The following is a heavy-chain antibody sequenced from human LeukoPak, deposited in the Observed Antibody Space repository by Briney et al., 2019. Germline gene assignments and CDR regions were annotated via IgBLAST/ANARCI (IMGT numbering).Heavy chain of an antibody. D-gene: IGHD3-9*01. J-gene: IGHJ6*03. Sequence: PGGSLRLSCIASGFTFSSYGMHWVRQAPGKGLEWVAFIRFDGTNKYYADSVKGRFTISRDNSKNTLYLQMNSLRAEDTAVYYCAKSPYDILTGYYALGHYYYMDVWGKGTTVTISS. CDR1: GFTFSSYG. V-gene: IGHV3-30*02. CDR3: AKSPYDILTGYYALGHYYYMDV. CDR2: IRFDGTNK.